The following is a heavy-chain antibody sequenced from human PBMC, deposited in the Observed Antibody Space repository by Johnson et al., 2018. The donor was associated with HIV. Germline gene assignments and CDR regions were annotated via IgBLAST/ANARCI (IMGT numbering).Heavy chain of an antibody. D-gene: IGHD2-21*02. CDR3: ARWIRYCGGDCYDVFDI. V-gene: IGHV3-11*01. CDR2: ISSGGGSV. J-gene: IGHJ3*02. Sequence: VQLVESGGGLVKPGGSLRLSCSASGFTFSDYYMSWIRQAPGKGLAWVSYISSGGGSVYYAESMKGRFIISRDNAKNSLFVEMNSLRAEDTALYYCARWIRYCGGDCYDVFDIWGQGTKVTVSS. CDR1: GFTFSDYY.